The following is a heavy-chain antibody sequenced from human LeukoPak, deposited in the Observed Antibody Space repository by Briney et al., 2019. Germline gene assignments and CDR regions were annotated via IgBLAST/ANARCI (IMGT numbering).Heavy chain of an antibody. D-gene: IGHD3-10*01. J-gene: IGHJ4*02. CDR1: GFTFSSYA. CDR2: ISYDGSNK. V-gene: IGHV3-30-3*01. CDR3: ARDGSGSYTFDY. Sequence: PGGSLRLSCAASGFTFSSYAMHWVRQAPGKGLEWVAVISYDGSNKYYADSVKGRFTISRDNSKNTLYLQMNSLRAEDTAVYYCARDGSGSYTFDYWGQGTLVTVSS.